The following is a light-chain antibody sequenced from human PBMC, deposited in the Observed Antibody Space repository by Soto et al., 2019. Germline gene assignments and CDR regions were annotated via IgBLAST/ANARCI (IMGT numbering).Light chain of an antibody. Sequence: SYELTQPPSVSVSPGQTARITCSGDALPKQYAYWYQQKPGQAPVLVIYKDSERPSGIPERFSGSSSGTTVTLTISGVQAEDEADYYCQSADSSGTYNVFGTGTKVTGL. CDR1: ALPKQY. J-gene: IGLJ1*01. CDR2: KDS. CDR3: QSADSSGTYNV. V-gene: IGLV3-25*02.